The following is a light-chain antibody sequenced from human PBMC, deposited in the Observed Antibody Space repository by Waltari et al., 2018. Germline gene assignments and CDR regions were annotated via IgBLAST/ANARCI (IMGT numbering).Light chain of an antibody. Sequence: QSALTQPASVSGTLGQSITISCTGTTSDVGNYDLVSWSQQHPGKAPKPLIGEVIKRPSGVSMCFSGAKSGNTASLTISGLQAEDEADYYCCSYAGRGTYVFGSGTKVTVL. CDR2: EVI. J-gene: IGLJ1*01. CDR1: TSDVGNYDL. V-gene: IGLV2-23*02. CDR3: CSYAGRGTYV.